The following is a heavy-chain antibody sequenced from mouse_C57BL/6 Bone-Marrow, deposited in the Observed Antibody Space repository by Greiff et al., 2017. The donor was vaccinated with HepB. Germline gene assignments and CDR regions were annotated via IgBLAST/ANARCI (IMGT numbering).Heavy chain of an antibody. CDR2: IDPETGGT. D-gene: IGHD1-1*01. V-gene: IGHV1-15*01. CDR3: TTPVVAPYWYFDV. CDR1: GYTFTDYE. J-gene: IGHJ1*03. Sequence: QVQLQQSGAELVRPGASVTLSCKASGYTFTDYEMHWVKQTPVHGLEWIGAIDPETGGTAYNQKFKGKAILTADKSSSTAYMELRSLTSEDSAVYYCTTPVVAPYWYFDVWGTGTTVTVSS.